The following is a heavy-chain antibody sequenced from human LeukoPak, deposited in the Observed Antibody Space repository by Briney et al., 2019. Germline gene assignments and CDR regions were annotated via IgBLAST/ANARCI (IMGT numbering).Heavy chain of an antibody. Sequence: GGSLRLSCAASGFTFSSYWMSWVRQAPGKGLEWVANIKQDGSEKYYVDSVKGRFTISRDNAKNSLYLQMNSLRAEDTAVHYCARVRGYSSSHYLGEGTLVTDSP. D-gene: IGHD6-13*01. J-gene: IGHJ4*02. V-gene: IGHV3-7*04. CDR3: ARVRGYSSSHY. CDR2: IKQDGSEK. CDR1: GFTFSSYW.